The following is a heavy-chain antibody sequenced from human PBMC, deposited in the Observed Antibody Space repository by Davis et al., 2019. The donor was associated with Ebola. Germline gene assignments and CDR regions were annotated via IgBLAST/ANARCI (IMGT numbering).Heavy chain of an antibody. D-gene: IGHD6-6*01. J-gene: IGHJ6*04. CDR2: INPSGGST. V-gene: IGHV1-46*01. CDR3: ARDRAGIAALRYYYGMDV. Sequence: AASVKVSCKASGYTFTSYYMHWVRQAPGQGLEWMGIINPSGGSTSYAQKFQGRVTMTRDTSTSTVYMELSSLRSEDTAVYYCARDRAGIAALRYYYGMDVWGKGTTVTVSS. CDR1: GYTFTSYY.